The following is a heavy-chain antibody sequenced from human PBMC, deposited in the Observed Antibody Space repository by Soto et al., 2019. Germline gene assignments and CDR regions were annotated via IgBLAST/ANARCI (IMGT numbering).Heavy chain of an antibody. D-gene: IGHD2-21*02. J-gene: IGHJ4*02. CDR3: TKDVTGDVGADY. CDR2: VKTTGDTT. CDR1: GFAFFSHV. V-gene: IGHV3-23*04. Sequence: EVQLVESGGALVQPGGSLTLSCAASGFAFFSHVMSWVRQAPGKGLEWASTVKTTGDTTFYAGPVKGRFTASRDDSKSTLFLHMYSLRVEDTATYYCTKDVTGDVGADYWGQGTPVTVSS.